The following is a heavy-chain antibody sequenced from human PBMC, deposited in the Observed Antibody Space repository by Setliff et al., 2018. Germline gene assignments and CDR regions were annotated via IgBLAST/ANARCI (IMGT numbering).Heavy chain of an antibody. J-gene: IGHJ5*01. CDR2: ISGYSGKT. CDR3: ARLVRFCTRTACQRVAGAES. CDR1: TNALTDSV. D-gene: IGHD2-8*01. V-gene: IGHV1-18*01. Sequence: ASVKVSCKTSTNALTDSVVSWVRQAPGQGLEWVGWISGYSGKTYYAQRLQDRVTLTTDTSTNTFYLELRSLRPDGTAVYYCARLVRFCTRTACQRVAGAESWGQGTLVTVSS.